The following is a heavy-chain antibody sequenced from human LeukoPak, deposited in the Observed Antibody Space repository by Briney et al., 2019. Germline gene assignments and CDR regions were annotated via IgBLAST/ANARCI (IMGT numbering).Heavy chain of an antibody. Sequence: SETLSLTCTVSGGSISSGGYYWSWIRQRPGKGLEWIGYIYYSGSTYYNPSLKSRVTISVDTSKNQFSLKLSSVTAADTAVYYCARFGVAAYNFDYWGQGTLVTVSS. J-gene: IGHJ4*02. V-gene: IGHV4-31*03. D-gene: IGHD3-3*01. CDR3: ARFGVAAYNFDY. CDR1: GGSISSGGYY. CDR2: IYYSGST.